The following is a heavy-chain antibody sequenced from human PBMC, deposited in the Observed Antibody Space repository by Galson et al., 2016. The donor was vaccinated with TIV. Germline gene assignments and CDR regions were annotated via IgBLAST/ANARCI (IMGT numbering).Heavy chain of an antibody. CDR3: AKDSTTTLYYMDV. CDR1: GFAFSSYG. V-gene: IGHV3-30*02. CDR2: IRYDGSNK. D-gene: IGHD4-17*01. Sequence: SLRLSCATSGFAFSSYGIHWVRQAPGKGLEWVAFIRYDGSNKYYADSVKGRFTISRDNSKNTVYLQMNGLRAEGTALYCCAKDSTTTLYYMDVWGKGTTVTVSS. J-gene: IGHJ6*03.